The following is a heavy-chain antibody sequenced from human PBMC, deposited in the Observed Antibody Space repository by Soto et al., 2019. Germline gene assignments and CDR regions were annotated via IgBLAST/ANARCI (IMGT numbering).Heavy chain of an antibody. D-gene: IGHD2-21*02. V-gene: IGHV4-34*01. CDR3: ARGAYCGGDCYSDNYFDY. J-gene: IGHJ4*02. CDR1: GGSFSGYY. CDR2: INHSGST. Sequence: SETLSLTCAVYGGSFSGYYWSWIRQPPGKGLEWIGEINHSGSTNYNPSLKSRVTISVGTSKNQFSLKLSSVTAADTAVYYCARGAYCGGDCYSDNYFDYWGQGTLVTVSS.